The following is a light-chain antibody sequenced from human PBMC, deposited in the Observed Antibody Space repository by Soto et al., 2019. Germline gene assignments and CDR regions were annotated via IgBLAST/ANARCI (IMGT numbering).Light chain of an antibody. Sequence: DIQMTQSPSTLSASVGDRVTITCRASQSISSWLAWYQQKPGKAPKLLIYKASSLESGVPSRFSGSGSGTEFTLTISRLQHDDFATYYCQQYNSHWTFGQGTKVEIK. CDR2: KAS. V-gene: IGKV1-5*03. CDR1: QSISSW. CDR3: QQYNSHWT. J-gene: IGKJ1*01.